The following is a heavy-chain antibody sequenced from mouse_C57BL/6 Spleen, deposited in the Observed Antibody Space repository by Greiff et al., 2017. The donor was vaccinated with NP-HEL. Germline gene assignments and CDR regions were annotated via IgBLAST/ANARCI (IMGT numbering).Heavy chain of an antibody. CDR3: ARSYYGYDDY. V-gene: IGHV3-6*01. CDR2: ISYDGSN. D-gene: IGHD2-9*01. J-gene: IGHJ2*01. Sequence: DVKLQESGPGLVKPSQSLSLTCSVTGYSITSGYYWNWIRQFPGNKLEWMGYISYDGSNNYNPSLKNRISITRDTSKNQFFLKLNSVTTEDTATYYCARSYYGYDDYWGQGTTLTVSS. CDR1: GYSITSGYY.